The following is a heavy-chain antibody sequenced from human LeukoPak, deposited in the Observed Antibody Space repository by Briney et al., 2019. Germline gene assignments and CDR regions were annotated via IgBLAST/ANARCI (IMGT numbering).Heavy chain of an antibody. CDR3: ARGTTNEYYYYGMDV. V-gene: IGHV3-13*01. CDR2: IGTAGDT. Sequence: GGSLRLSCAASGFTFSSYDMHWVRQATGKGLEWVSAIGTAGDTYYPGSVKGRFTISRENAKNSLYLQMNSLRAGDTAVYYCARGTTNEYYYYGMDVWGQGTTVTVSS. D-gene: IGHD2/OR15-2a*01. CDR1: GFTFSSYD. J-gene: IGHJ6*02.